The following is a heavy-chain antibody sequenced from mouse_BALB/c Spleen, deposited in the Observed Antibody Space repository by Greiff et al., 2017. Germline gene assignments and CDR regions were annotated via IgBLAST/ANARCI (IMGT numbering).Heavy chain of an antibody. CDR1: GFSLTSYG. J-gene: IGHJ4*01. V-gene: IGHV2-9*02. D-gene: IGHD1-1*01. CDR3: ARITTVVAYYAMDY. Sequence: VKLMESGPGLVAPSQSLSITCTVSGFSLTSYGVHWVRQPPGKGLEWLGVIWAGGSTNYNSALMSRLSISKYNSKSQVFLKMNSLQTDDTARYYCARITTVVAYYAMDYWGQGTSVTVSS. CDR2: IWAGGST.